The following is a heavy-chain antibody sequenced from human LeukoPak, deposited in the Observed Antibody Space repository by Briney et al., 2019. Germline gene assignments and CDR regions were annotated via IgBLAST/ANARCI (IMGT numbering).Heavy chain of an antibody. D-gene: IGHD5-12*01. CDR3: ALTGDIVATLDY. Sequence: PSETLSLTCAVYGGSFSGYYWSSIRQPPGKGLEWIGEINHSGSTNYNPSLKSRVTILVDTSKTQFSLKLSSVTAADTAVYYCALTGDIVATLDYWGQGTLVTVSS. J-gene: IGHJ4*02. CDR1: GGSFSGYY. CDR2: INHSGST. V-gene: IGHV4-34*01.